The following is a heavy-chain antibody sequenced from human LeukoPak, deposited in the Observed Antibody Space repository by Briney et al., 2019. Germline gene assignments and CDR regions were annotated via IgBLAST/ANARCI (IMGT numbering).Heavy chain of an antibody. CDR1: GFTFGDYA. V-gene: IGHV3-49*04. Sequence: GGSLRLSCTASGFTFGDYAMSWVRQAPGKGLEWVGFIRSKAYGGTTEYAASVKGRFTISRDDSKSIAYLQMNSLKTEDTAVYYCTRAGHSSSWYYVYYYMDVWGKGTTVTISS. D-gene: IGHD6-13*01. CDR2: IRSKAYGGTT. J-gene: IGHJ6*03. CDR3: TRAGHSSSWYYVYYYMDV.